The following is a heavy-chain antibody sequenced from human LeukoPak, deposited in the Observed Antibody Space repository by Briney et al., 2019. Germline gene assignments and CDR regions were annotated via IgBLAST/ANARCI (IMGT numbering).Heavy chain of an antibody. V-gene: IGHV3-23*01. CDR1: GFTFSSYA. J-gene: IGHJ5*02. D-gene: IGHD4-17*01. Sequence: GGSLRLSCAASGFTFSSYAMSWVRQAPGEGLEWVSAISSSGGSTYYADSVKGRFTISRDNSKNTLYLQMNSLRAEDTAVYYCAKGSTVTTSWFDPWGQGTLVTVSS. CDR2: ISSSGGST. CDR3: AKGSTVTTSWFDP.